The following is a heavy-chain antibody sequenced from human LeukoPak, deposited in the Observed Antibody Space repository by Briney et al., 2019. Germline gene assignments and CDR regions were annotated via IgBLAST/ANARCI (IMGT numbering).Heavy chain of an antibody. CDR1: GGSVSSTTYY. Sequence: SETLSLTCTVSGGSVSSTTYYWGWIRQPPGKGLEWIGSSYYTGSTYYEPSLKSRVTISVDTSKNQFSLKLSSVTAADTAVYYCARSPHYDFWSGYSPHFDYWGQGTLVTVSS. D-gene: IGHD3-3*01. CDR2: SYYTGST. V-gene: IGHV4-39*01. J-gene: IGHJ4*02. CDR3: ARSPHYDFWSGYSPHFDY.